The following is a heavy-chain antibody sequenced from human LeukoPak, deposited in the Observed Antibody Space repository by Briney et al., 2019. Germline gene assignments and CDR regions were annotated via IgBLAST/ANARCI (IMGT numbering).Heavy chain of an antibody. D-gene: IGHD6-19*01. J-gene: IGHJ4*02. CDR3: ARHSGSGWQALGY. V-gene: IGHV1-18*04. CDR2: TSYNGNT. Sequence: ASVKVSCKASGYTFSNYGISWVRQAPGLGLEWMGWTSYNGNTNYAQKFQDRVTMTTDTSTTTAYMELRSLESDDTAVYYCARHSGSGWQALGYWGQGNLVTVSS. CDR1: GYTFSNYG.